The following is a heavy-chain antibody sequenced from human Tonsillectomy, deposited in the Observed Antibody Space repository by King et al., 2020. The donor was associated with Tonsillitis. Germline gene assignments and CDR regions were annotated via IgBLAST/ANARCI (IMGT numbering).Heavy chain of an antibody. CDR3: ARIQVRGITILGVVIIRDAFDI. CDR2: MNPNSGNT. J-gene: IGHJ3*02. V-gene: IGHV1-8*01. Sequence: QLVQSGAEVKKPGASVKVSCKASGYTFTSYDINWVRQATGQGLEWMGWMNPNSGNTGYAQKFHGRVTMTRNTSISTAYLGLSSLRSEDTAVYYCARIQVRGITILGVVIIRDAFDIWGQGTMVTVSS. CDR1: GYTFTSYD. D-gene: IGHD3-3*01.